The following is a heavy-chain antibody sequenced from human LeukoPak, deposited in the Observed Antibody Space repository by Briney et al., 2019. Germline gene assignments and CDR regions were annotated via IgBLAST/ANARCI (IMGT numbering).Heavy chain of an antibody. J-gene: IGHJ3*02. V-gene: IGHV3-23*01. D-gene: IGHD1-1*01. CDR2: ISGSGGST. Sequence: GGSLTLSCAASGFTFSSYAMSWVRQAPGKGLEWVSVISGSGGSTYYADSVKGRFTISRDNSKNTLYLLMNSLRAEDTAVYYCAKDLANWNDRGTFDIWGQGTMVTVSS. CDR3: AKDLANWNDRGTFDI. CDR1: GFTFSSYA.